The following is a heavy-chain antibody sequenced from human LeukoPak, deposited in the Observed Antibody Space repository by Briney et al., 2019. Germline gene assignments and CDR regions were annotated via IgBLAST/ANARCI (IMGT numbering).Heavy chain of an antibody. Sequence: ASVKVSCKASGVPFSKFGLSWVRQAPGQGLEWMGGIIPMFGAAKYAQNFQGRVTISAEKSTTTVYMEVRSLRSEDTAVYYCARDRDMAVTNGLYGMDVWGEGTTVTVTS. CDR2: IIPMFGAA. CDR3: ARDRDMAVTNGLYGMDV. V-gene: IGHV1-69*06. D-gene: IGHD4/OR15-4a*01. CDR1: GVPFSKFG. J-gene: IGHJ6*04.